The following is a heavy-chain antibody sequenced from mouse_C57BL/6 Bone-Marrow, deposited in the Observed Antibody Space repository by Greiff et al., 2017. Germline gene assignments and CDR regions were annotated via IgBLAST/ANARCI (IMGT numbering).Heavy chain of an antibody. D-gene: IGHD2-1*01. V-gene: IGHV10-1*01. CDR3: VRQYGNYDSY. Sequence: EVMLVESGGGLVQPKGSLKLSCAASGFSFNTYAMNWVRQAPGKGLEWVARIRSKSNNYATYYADSVKDRFTISRDDSESMLYLQMNNLKTEDTAMYYCVRQYGNYDSYWGQGTLVTVSA. CDR1: GFSFNTYA. J-gene: IGHJ3*01. CDR2: IRSKSNNYAT.